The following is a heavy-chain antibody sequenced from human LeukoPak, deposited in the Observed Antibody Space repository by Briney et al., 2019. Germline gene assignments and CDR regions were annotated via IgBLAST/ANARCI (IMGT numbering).Heavy chain of an antibody. CDR1: GGSISSTNW. Sequence: SGSLSLTCGVSGGSISSTNWWTWVRQPPGEGLEWIGEVHLSGRTNYNPSLENRVTMSVDMSENHISLKLTSVTAADTAVYYCARAPPDTAMARYFDYWGQGTLVTVSS. J-gene: IGHJ4*02. CDR2: VHLSGRT. CDR3: ARAPPDTAMARYFDY. V-gene: IGHV4-4*02. D-gene: IGHD5-18*01.